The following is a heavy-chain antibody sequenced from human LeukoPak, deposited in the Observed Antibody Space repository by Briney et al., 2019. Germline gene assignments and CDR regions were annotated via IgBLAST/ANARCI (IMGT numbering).Heavy chain of an antibody. CDR2: LYSGGNT. CDR1: GFTVSSNC. D-gene: IGHD4-17*01. V-gene: IGHV3-53*01. Sequence: GGSLRLSCAASGFTVSSNCVSWVRQAPGKGLEWVSVLYSGGNTYYADSVKGRFTISRDNSKNTLYLQMNSLRAEDTAMYYCANCYGDYVRYLDYWGQGTLATVSS. J-gene: IGHJ4*02. CDR3: ANCYGDYVRYLDY.